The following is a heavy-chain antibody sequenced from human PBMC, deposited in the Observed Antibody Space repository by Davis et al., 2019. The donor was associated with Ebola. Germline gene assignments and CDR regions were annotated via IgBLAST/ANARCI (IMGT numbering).Heavy chain of an antibody. CDR2: ISAYNGNT. V-gene: IGHV1-18*01. CDR3: ARGLGYCSGGSCYWFDP. Sequence: ASVKVSCKASGYTFTSYGISWVRQAPGQGLEWMGWISAYNGNTNYAQKFQGRVTITRDTSASTAYMELSSLRSEDTAVYYCARGLGYCSGGSCYWFDPWGQGTLVTVSS. CDR1: GYTFTSYG. D-gene: IGHD2-15*01. J-gene: IGHJ5*02.